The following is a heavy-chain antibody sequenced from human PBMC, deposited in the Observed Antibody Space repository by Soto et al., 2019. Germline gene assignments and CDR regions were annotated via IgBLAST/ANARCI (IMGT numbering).Heavy chain of an antibody. V-gene: IGHV4-61*01. D-gene: IGHD5-12*01. CDR2: MYYSGST. CDR3: ARYRREPANGYTLHY. CDR1: GGSVSSGSYY. J-gene: IGHJ4*02. Sequence: SETLSLTCNVSGGSVSSGSYYWRWIRQPPGKGLEWIGYMYYSGSTTYNPSLKSRVTISIDTSKNQFSLKLSSVTAADTAVYYCARYRREPANGYTLHYWGQGTLVTVSS.